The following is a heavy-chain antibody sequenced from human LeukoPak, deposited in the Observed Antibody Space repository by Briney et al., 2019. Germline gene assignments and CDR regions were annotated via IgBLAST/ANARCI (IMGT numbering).Heavy chain of an antibody. D-gene: IGHD3-10*01. J-gene: IGHJ6*02. CDR2: ISGSGGST. Sequence: SCKASGGTFSSYAMSWVRQAPGKGLEWVSAISGSGGSTYYADSVKGRFTISRDNSKNTLYLQMNSLRAEDTAVYYCAKDRPYGSGSYYVYYYYGMDVWGQGTTVTVSS. CDR3: AKDRPYGSGSYYVYYYYGMDV. V-gene: IGHV3-23*01. CDR1: GGTFSSYA.